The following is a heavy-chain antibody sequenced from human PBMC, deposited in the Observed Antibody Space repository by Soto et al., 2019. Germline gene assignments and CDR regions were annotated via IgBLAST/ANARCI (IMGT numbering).Heavy chain of an antibody. V-gene: IGHV4-59*02. CDR1: GGSVSGYY. CDR2: IYYGGST. Sequence: PSETLSLTCTVSGGSVSGYYCNWIRQPPGRGLEWIGHIYYGGSTNYNPSLKSRVTISVDTSKNQFSLKLSSVTAADTAVYYCARAFHCSSTSCYTLDWFDPWGQGTLVTVSS. D-gene: IGHD2-2*02. CDR3: ARAFHCSSTSCYTLDWFDP. J-gene: IGHJ5*02.